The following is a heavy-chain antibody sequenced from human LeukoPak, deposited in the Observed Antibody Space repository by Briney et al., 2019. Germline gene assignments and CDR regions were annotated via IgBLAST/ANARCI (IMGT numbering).Heavy chain of an antibody. Sequence: SETLSLTRAVSGASIETHDWSWIRQAPGKGLEWIGYIYHTGSSDYNPSLKGRVTMSADTAKNQFSLKVNSATAADTAVYYCARERGSGGFDYWGQGTQVTVSS. CDR3: ARERGSGGFDY. CDR1: GASIETHD. V-gene: IGHV4-59*11. CDR2: IYHTGSS. J-gene: IGHJ4*02. D-gene: IGHD2-15*01.